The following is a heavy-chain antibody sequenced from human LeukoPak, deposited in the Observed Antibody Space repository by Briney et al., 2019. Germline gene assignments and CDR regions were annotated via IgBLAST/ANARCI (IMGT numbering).Heavy chain of an antibody. CDR2: ISGGSIST. Sequence: PGGSLRLSCAASGFTFSSYVMSWVRQAPGKGLEWVSSISGGSISTYYADSVKGRFTISRDNSKNTLHLQMNSLRPEDTAIYYCARDPILVRGYFDYWGQGTLVTVSS. CDR3: ARDPILVRGYFDY. D-gene: IGHD3-10*01. V-gene: IGHV3-23*01. CDR1: GFTFSSYV. J-gene: IGHJ4*02.